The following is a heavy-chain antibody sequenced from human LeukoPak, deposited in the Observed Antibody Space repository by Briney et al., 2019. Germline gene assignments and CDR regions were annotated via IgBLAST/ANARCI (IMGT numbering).Heavy chain of an antibody. CDR3: ARDVGFLEWLFFDY. D-gene: IGHD3-3*01. V-gene: IGHV4-34*01. CDR1: GGSFSGYY. Sequence: SETLSLTCAVYGGSFSGYYWSWIRQPPGKGLEWIGEINHSGSTNYNPSLKSRVTISVDTSKNQFSLKLSSVTAADTAVHYCARDVGFLEWLFFDYWGQGTLVTVSS. J-gene: IGHJ4*02. CDR2: INHSGST.